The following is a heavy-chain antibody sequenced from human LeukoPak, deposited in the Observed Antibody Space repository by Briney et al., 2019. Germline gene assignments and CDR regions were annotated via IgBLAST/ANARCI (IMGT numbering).Heavy chain of an antibody. CDR1: GFSFGDYD. D-gene: IGHD3-22*01. Sequence: GGSLRLSCSASGFSFGDYDMNWIRQAPGKGLEWVAHIRNDGSTIYDADSVRGRFTISRDNAEKSLYLQMNSPRAEDTAVYYCAREGRGYYGDFDFWGQGTLVTVSS. CDR2: IRNDGSTI. J-gene: IGHJ4*02. CDR3: AREGRGYYGDFDF. V-gene: IGHV3-11*01.